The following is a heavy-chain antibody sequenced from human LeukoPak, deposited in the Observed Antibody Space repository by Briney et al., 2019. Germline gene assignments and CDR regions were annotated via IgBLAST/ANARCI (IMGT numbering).Heavy chain of an antibody. V-gene: IGHV3-33*08. D-gene: IGHD1-1*01. CDR1: GFTFSSYS. J-gene: IGHJ4*02. CDR3: ARDGGGNDFDY. Sequence: PGGSLRLSCAASGFTFSSYSMNWVRQAPGKGLEWVAVIWYDGSNKYYADSVKGRFTISRDNSKNTLYLQMNSLRAEDTAVYYCARDGGGNDFDYWGQGTLVTVSS. CDR2: IWYDGSNK.